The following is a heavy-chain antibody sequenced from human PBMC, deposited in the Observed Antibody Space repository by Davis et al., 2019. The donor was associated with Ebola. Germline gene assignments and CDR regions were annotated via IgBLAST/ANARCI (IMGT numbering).Heavy chain of an antibody. J-gene: IGHJ5*01. V-gene: IGHV1-46*01. CDR3: TREDGVAVTGTPYNWFDP. D-gene: IGHD6-19*01. CDR2: INPSDGSA. Sequence: ASVKVSCKASGYTFTSYYIHWVRQAPGQGLEWMGMINPSDGSAHYAQRFQGRVTLTRDTSTRTIYMEMGSLRSDDTAIYFCTREDGVAVTGTPYNWFDPWGQGSQVNVSS. CDR1: GYTFTSYY.